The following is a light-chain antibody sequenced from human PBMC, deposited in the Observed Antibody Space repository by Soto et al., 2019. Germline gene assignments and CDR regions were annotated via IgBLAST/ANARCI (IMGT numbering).Light chain of an antibody. CDR2: KAS. V-gene: IGKV1-5*03. J-gene: IGKJ1*01. CDR1: QSISSW. Sequence: DIHMPQSPSTLSASVGDRVTITCRASQSISSWLAWYQQKPGKAPKLLISKASSLEGGVPSRFSGSGSGKDFTLTVSSLQPDDFATYYCQQYNSYSWTFGQGTKVDIK. CDR3: QQYNSYSWT.